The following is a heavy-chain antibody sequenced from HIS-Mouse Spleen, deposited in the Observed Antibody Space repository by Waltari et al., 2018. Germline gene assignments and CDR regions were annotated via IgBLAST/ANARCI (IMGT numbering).Heavy chain of an antibody. CDR1: GGSISSSSYY. CDR2: IYYSGGT. V-gene: IGHV4-39*07. Sequence: QLQLQESGPGLVKPSETLSLTCTVSGGSISSSSYYWGWIRQPPGKGLEWIGSIYYSGGTYYNPSLKSPVTISVETSKNQCSLKLSSVTAADTAVYYCAREIPYSSSWYDWYFDLWGRGTLVTVSS. J-gene: IGHJ2*01. CDR3: AREIPYSSSWYDWYFDL. D-gene: IGHD6-13*01.